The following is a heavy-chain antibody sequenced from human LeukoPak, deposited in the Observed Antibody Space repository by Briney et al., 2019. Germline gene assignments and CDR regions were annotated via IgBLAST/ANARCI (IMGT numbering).Heavy chain of an antibody. J-gene: IGHJ4*02. Sequence: PGGSLRLSCAASGISFSSHWMHWVRQAPGKGLVWVAHISRGGSSTTYADSVKGRFTISRDNAKNTLYLQMNSLRAEDTAVYYCARGVGYFDWLSTPGYFDYWGQGTLVTVSS. CDR3: ARGVGYFDWLSTPGYFDY. D-gene: IGHD3-9*01. CDR2: ISRGGSST. V-gene: IGHV3-74*01. CDR1: GISFSSHW.